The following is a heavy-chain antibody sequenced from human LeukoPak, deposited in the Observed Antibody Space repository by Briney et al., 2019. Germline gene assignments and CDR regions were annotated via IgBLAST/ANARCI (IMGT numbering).Heavy chain of an antibody. J-gene: IGHJ4*02. CDR2: ISSNGGST. V-gene: IGHV3-64*01. D-gene: IGHD3-9*01. CDR1: GFTFSSYA. Sequence: HPGGSLRLSCAASGFTFSSYAMHRVRQAPGKGLEYVSAISSNGGSTYHANSVKGRFTISRDNSKNTLYLQMGSLRAEDMAVYYCATSYYDILTGYLAAWGQGTLVTVSS. CDR3: ATSYYDILTGYLAA.